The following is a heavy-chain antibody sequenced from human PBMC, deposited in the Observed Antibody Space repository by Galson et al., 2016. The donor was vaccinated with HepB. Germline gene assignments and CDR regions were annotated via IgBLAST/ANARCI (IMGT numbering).Heavy chain of an antibody. CDR1: GFTFTDYL. V-gene: IGHV1-2*06. D-gene: IGHD5-18*01. J-gene: IGHJ4*02. Sequence: SVKVSCKASGFTFTDYLIHWVRQAPGQGLEWMGRINPSSVDTKYAQKFQGRVSMTSDRSTSTVYMELSSLRSEDTAVYYCARDNGYSYGYWDYWGQGTLVTVSS. CDR3: ARDNGYSYGYWDY. CDR2: INPSSVDT.